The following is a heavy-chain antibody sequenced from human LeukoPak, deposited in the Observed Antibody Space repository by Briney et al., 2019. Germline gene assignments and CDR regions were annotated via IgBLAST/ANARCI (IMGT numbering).Heavy chain of an antibody. V-gene: IGHV1-69*06. CDR1: GASFSSYA. J-gene: IGHJ6*03. Sequence: ASVKVSCKASGASFSSYAISWMRQAPGQGLEWMGRIIPIFGTPNYAQRLQGRVTITADIVSSTAYMEVNNLTSEDTAVYFCAKQGALRQDYYMDIWGNGTTVTVSS. CDR3: AKQGALRQDYYMDI. CDR2: IIPIFGTP.